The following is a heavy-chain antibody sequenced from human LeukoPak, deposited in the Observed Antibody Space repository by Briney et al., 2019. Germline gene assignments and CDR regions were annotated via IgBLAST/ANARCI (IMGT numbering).Heavy chain of an antibody. J-gene: IGHJ4*02. CDR2: IHNSGTS. D-gene: IGHD3-16*01. CDR1: DDSISDYY. Sequence: SETLSLTGTVSDDSISDYYRGWIRQPPGKGLGWIGYIHNSGTSTYNLSLKSRVTISADTSKNQFSLKLNSMTTADTAVYYCTRGAGWLIDYWGQGILVTVSS. CDR3: TRGAGWLIDY. V-gene: IGHV4-59*01.